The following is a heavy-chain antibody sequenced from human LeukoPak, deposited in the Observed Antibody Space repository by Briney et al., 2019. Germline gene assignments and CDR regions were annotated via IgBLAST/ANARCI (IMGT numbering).Heavy chain of an antibody. Sequence: PSETLSLTCTVSGGSISSYYWSWIRQPAGKGLEWIGRIFASGSTNYNPFFKSRVTMSVDTSKNQFSLKLRSVTAADTAVYYCASLYGSPVDYWGQGTLVTVSS. J-gene: IGHJ4*02. D-gene: IGHD3-22*01. CDR3: ASLYGSPVDY. V-gene: IGHV4-4*07. CDR2: IFASGST. CDR1: GGSISSYY.